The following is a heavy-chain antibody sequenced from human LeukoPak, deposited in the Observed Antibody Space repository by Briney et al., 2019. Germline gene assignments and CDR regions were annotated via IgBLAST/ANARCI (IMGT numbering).Heavy chain of an antibody. Sequence: GGSLRLSCAASGFTFSSYGMHWVRQAPGKGLEWVAVISYDGSNKYYADSVKGRFTISRDNSKNTLYLQMNSLRAEDTAVYYFGKDRYYDSSGPGGFDYWGQGTLVTVSS. D-gene: IGHD3-22*01. CDR1: GFTFSSYG. J-gene: IGHJ4*02. CDR2: ISYDGSNK. V-gene: IGHV3-30*18. CDR3: GKDRYYDSSGPGGFDY.